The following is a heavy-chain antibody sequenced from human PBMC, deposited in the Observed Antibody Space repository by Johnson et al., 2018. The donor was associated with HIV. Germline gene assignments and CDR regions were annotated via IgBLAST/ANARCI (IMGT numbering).Heavy chain of an antibody. V-gene: IGHV3-7*05. CDR3: ARGLWPQRWAFDI. CDR1: GFTFSSYW. CDR2: IKQDGSEK. D-gene: IGHD5-24*01. J-gene: IGHJ3*02. Sequence: VQLVESGGGLVQPGGSLRLSCAASGFTFSSYWMSWVRQAPGKGLEWVANIKQDGSEKYYVDSVKGRFTISRDNAKNSLYLQMNSLRADDTAVYYCARGLWPQRWAFDIWGQGTMVTVSS.